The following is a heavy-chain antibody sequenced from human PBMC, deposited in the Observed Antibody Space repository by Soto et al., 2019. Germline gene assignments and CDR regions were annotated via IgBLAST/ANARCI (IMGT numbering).Heavy chain of an antibody. CDR2: IYQSGSS. J-gene: IGHJ6*01. CDR3: ARAHYYYGMDV. Sequence: LSLTCGVSGGSISSGGYSWNWIRQPPGKGLEWIGYIYQSGSSYYNPSLKSRVTISIDRSKNQFSLKLSSVTAADTAMYYCARAHYYYGMDVWGQGTTVTVSS. V-gene: IGHV4-30-2*01. CDR1: GGSISSGGYS.